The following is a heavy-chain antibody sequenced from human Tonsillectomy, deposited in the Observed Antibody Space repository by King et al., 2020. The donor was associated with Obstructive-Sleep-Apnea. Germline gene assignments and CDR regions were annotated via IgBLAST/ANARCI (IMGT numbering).Heavy chain of an antibody. V-gene: IGHV3-48*01. D-gene: IGHD2-15*01. CDR2: INPGSTAI. CDR1: GFTFRSYS. J-gene: IGHJ4*02. CDR3: ERDRAWSFDY. Sequence: VQLVESGGGSVQPGGSLRLSCVGSGFTFRSYSMNWVRQAPGKGLEWLAYINPGSTAIVNAESVRGRFTISRDEAKTSVCLQLDSLSPEDTAIYCCERDRAWSFDYWGQGTLVTVSS.